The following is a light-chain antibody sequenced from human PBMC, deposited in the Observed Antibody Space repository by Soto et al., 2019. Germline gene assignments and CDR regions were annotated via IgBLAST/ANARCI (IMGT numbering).Light chain of an antibody. CDR3: QQRSDWPPIFT. CDR1: QSVSTY. Sequence: EIVLTQSPATLSLSPGERATLSCRANQSVSTYLAWYQQKPGQAPRLLIYGASNRATGIPARFSGSGSETDFTLTISSLEPEDFAVYYCQQRSDWPPIFTFGPGTKVDIK. J-gene: IGKJ3*01. CDR2: GAS. V-gene: IGKV3-11*01.